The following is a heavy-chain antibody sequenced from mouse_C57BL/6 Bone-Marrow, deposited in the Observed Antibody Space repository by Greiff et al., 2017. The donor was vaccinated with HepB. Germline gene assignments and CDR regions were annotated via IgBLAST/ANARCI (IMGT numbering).Heavy chain of an antibody. J-gene: IGHJ2*01. D-gene: IGHD4-1*01. CDR1: GYTFTSYW. CDR2: IHPNSGST. Sequence: QVQLKQPGAELVKPGASVKLSCKASGYTFTSYWMHWVKQRPGQGLEWIGMIHPNSGSTNYNEKFKSKATLTVDKSSSTAYMQLSSLTSEDSAVYYCAREGVTGTGTFFDYWGQGTTLTVSS. V-gene: IGHV1-64*01. CDR3: AREGVTGTGTFFDY.